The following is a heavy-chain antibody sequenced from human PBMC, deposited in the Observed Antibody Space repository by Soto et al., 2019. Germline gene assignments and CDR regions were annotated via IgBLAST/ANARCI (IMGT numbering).Heavy chain of an antibody. CDR3: ARDSPPLQLRYYYYMDV. CDR2: ISSNGGST. Sequence: GGSLRLSCAASGFTFSNYAMHWVRQAPGKGLEYVSAISSNGGSTYYANSVKGRFTISRDNSKNTLYLQMGSLRAEDMAVYYCARDSPPLQLRYYYYMDVWGKGTTVTVAS. J-gene: IGHJ6*03. D-gene: IGHD2-2*01. CDR1: GFTFSNYA. V-gene: IGHV3-64*01.